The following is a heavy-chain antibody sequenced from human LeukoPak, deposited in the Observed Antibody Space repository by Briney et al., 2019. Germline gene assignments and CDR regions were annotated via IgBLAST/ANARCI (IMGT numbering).Heavy chain of an antibody. CDR1: GYTLTGYY. D-gene: IGHD2-2*01. CDR3: AGGPAAANWFDP. V-gene: IGHV1-2*02. CDR2: INPNSGGT. J-gene: IGHJ5*02. Sequence: GASVKVSCKASGYTLTGYYMHRVRQAPGQGLEWMGWINPNSGGTNYAQKFQGRVTMTRDTSISTAYMELSRLRSDDTAVYYCAGGPAAANWFDPWGQGTLVTVSS.